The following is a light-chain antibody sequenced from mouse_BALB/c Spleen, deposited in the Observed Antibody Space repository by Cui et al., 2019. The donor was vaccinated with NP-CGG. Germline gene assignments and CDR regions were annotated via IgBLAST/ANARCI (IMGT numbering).Light chain of an antibody. CDR3: ALWYSNHWV. Sequence: QALFTHGTALTTSPGETVTLTCRSSTGAVTTSNYANWVQEKPDHLFTGLIGGTNNRAPGVPARFSGSLIGDKAALTITGAQTEDEAIYFCALWYSNHWVFGGGTKLTVL. CDR2: GTN. V-gene: IGLV1*01. CDR1: TGAVTTSNY. J-gene: IGLJ1*01.